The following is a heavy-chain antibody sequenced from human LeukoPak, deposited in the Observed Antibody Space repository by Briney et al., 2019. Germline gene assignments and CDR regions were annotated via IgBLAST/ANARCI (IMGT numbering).Heavy chain of an antibody. Sequence: SETLSLTCTVSGGSISSYYWSWIRQPPGKGLEWIGYIYYSGSTNYNPSLKSRVTMSVDTSKNQFSLKLSSVTAADTAVYYCARVRGGNGYYFDYWGQGTLVTVSS. CDR3: ARVRGGNGYYFDY. CDR2: IYYSGST. V-gene: IGHV4-59*01. D-gene: IGHD3-22*01. J-gene: IGHJ4*02. CDR1: GGSISSYY.